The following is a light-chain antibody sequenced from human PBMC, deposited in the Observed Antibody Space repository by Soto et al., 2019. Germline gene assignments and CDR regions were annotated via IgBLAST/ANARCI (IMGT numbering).Light chain of an antibody. V-gene: IGKV1-27*01. CDR3: QQTYNSPWT. CDR1: QGISDY. J-gene: IGKJ1*01. Sequence: DIQMTQSPSSLSASVGDRVTITCRASQGISDYLAWYQQKPGKVPKLLIYAASTLQSGVPSRFSGSGAGTDFTLTISSLQPEDIATYFCQQTYNSPWTFGQGTTVEIK. CDR2: AAS.